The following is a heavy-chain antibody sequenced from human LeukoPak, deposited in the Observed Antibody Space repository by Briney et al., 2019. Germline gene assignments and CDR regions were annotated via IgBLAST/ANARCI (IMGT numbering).Heavy chain of an antibody. J-gene: IGHJ4*02. V-gene: IGHV4-61*08. D-gene: IGHD1-26*01. CDR3: ARTQSQSGSYRYYFAY. CDR2: IYYIRNT. CDR1: GGSVGSGGYY. Sequence: PSETLSLTCTVSGGSVGSGGYYWSWIRQPPGGGLEWIGDIYYIRNTNYNPSPKSRVTMSLDPSKNQFSLKLNSVTAADTAVYYCARTQSQSGSYRYYFAYWGQGTLVTVSS.